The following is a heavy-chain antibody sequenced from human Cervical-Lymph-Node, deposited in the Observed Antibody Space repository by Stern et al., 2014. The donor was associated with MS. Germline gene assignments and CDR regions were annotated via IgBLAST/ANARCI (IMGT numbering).Heavy chain of an antibody. CDR3: ATWGTGNSPPLFY. CDR2: INTKTGNP. V-gene: IGHV7-4-1*02. Sequence: QVQLVQSGSELRKPGASVKVSCTASGYNVTTYAMNWVRQAPGQGLEWMGLINTKTGNPTFAQGFTGRFVFSLDTSINTAYLQITSLKAEDSAVYYCATWGTGNSPPLFYWGQGTLVTVSS. J-gene: IGHJ4*02. CDR1: GYNVTTYA. D-gene: IGHD3-16*01.